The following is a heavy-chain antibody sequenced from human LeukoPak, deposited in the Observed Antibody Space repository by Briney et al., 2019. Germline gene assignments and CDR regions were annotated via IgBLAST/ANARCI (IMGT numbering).Heavy chain of an antibody. CDR3: ASSVKSSDYYYYMDV. Sequence: SVKVSCKASRGTFSSYAISWVRQAPGQGLEWMGGIIPIFGTANYAQKFQGRVTITTDESTSTAYMELSSLRSEDTAVYYCASSVKSSDYYYYMDVWGKGTTVTVSS. CDR2: IIPIFGTA. V-gene: IGHV1-69*05. D-gene: IGHD4-11*01. CDR1: RGTFSSYA. J-gene: IGHJ6*03.